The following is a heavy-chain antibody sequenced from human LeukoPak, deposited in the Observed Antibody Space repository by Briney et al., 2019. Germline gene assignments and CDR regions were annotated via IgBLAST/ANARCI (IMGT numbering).Heavy chain of an antibody. CDR1: GYTFTDYY. J-gene: IGHJ4*02. CDR3: ARCFRGSGGDCYPGYFDY. Sequence: ASVKVSCKASGYTFTDYYIHWVRQAPGQGLEWMGWINPNSGGTNYAQKFQDRVTMTRDTSISAAYMELSRLRSDDMAVYYCARCFRGSGGDCYPGYFDYWGQGTLVTVSS. CDR2: INPNSGGT. V-gene: IGHV1-2*02. D-gene: IGHD2-21*02.